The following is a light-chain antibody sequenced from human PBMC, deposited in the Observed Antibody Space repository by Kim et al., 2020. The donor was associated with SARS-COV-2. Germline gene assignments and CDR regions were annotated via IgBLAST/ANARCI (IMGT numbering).Light chain of an antibody. CDR2: YDS. Sequence: APRKTARITCGGNNLGSKSVRWYQRKPGQAPVLVIYYDSDRPSGIPERFSGSNSGNTATLTISRVEAGDEADYYCQVWDSSSDHRVFGGGTQLTVL. CDR3: QVWDSSSDHRV. V-gene: IGLV3-21*04. J-gene: IGLJ3*02. CDR1: NLGSKS.